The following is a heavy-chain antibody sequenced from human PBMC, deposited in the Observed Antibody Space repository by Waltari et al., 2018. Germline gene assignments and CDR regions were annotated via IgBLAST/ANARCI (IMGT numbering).Heavy chain of an antibody. D-gene: IGHD3-3*01. J-gene: IGHJ5*02. CDR3: TRGGNYDFWSHRPFVDP. V-gene: IGHV4-34*01. Sequence: QVHLQQWGAGLLGPSETLSLPCAVYGASFSDYYWGWVRQPPGKGLEWIGQIRHPGSTNYNPSLKSRVTISIDTPRSQFSLRLSSVTAADTALYFCTRGGNYDFWSHRPFVDPWGQGTLVTVSS. CDR1: GASFSDYY. CDR2: IRHPGST.